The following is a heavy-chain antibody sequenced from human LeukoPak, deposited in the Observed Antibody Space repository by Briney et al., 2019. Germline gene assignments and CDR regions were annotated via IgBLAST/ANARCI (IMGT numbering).Heavy chain of an antibody. CDR1: GFTFDDYA. V-gene: IGHV3-43*02. CDR2: ISGDGGST. J-gene: IGHJ4*02. CDR3: AKAWYSGSYSGLDY. Sequence: PGGSLRLSXAAAGFTFDDYAMQWVRQAPGGGVEWVSLISGDGGSTYYADSVKRRLTISRDNRNNSLYLQMTSLRTEDTALFYCAKAWYSGSYSGLDYWGQGTLVTVSS. D-gene: IGHD1-26*01.